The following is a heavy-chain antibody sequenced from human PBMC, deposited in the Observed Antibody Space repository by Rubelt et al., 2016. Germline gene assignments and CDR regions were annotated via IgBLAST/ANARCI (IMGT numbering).Heavy chain of an antibody. J-gene: IGHJ4*02. V-gene: IGHV4-59*01. CDR2: FYYSGST. CDR3: ASGTVYFDN. Sequence: QPPGKGLEWIGYFYYSGSTNYSPSLKSRVTMSVDRSKNQLSLKLSSVTAADTAVYYCASGTVYFDNWGQGTLVTVSS. D-gene: IGHD3/OR15-3a*01.